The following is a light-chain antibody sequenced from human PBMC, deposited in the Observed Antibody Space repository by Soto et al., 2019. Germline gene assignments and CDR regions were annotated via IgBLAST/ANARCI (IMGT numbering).Light chain of an antibody. J-gene: IGKJ5*01. V-gene: IGKV1-39*01. CDR3: QQSYSTLIT. CDR2: AAS. Sequence: IQMTKSPSYISASVGQRVITTCRASQSISSYLNWYQQKPGKAPKLLIYAASSLQSGVPSRFSGSGSGTDFTLTISSLQPEDFATYYCQQSYSTLITFGQGTRLEI. CDR1: QSISSY.